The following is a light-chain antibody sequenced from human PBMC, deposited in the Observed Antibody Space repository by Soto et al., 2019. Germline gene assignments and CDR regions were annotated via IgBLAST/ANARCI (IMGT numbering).Light chain of an antibody. J-gene: IGLJ1*01. Sequence: QSALTQPASVSGSPGQSITISCTGTSSDVGGYDYVSWYQLHPGKAPKLMVFEVSNRPSGVSYRFSGSKSGNTASLTISGLQAEYEADYFCSSYSISTAYLSGTGTKSPS. CDR1: SSDVGGYDY. CDR2: EVS. V-gene: IGLV2-14*01. CDR3: SSYSISTAYL.